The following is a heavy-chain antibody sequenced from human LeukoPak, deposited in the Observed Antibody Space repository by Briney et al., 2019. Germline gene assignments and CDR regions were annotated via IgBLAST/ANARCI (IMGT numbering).Heavy chain of an antibody. Sequence: PSETLSLTCTVSGDSIKSGYFWNWIRQHPGTGLEYIGYISCTGRTYYNPSLKSRLTMSVDTSKSQFSLKLSSVTAADTAVYYCARGNDDFDYWGLGSLVTVSS. J-gene: IGHJ4*02. CDR1: GDSIKSGYF. CDR2: ISCTGRT. V-gene: IGHV4-31*03. CDR3: ARGNDDFDY.